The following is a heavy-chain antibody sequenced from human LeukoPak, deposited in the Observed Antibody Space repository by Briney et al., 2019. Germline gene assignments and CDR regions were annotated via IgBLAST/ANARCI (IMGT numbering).Heavy chain of an antibody. J-gene: IGHJ4*02. Sequence: SQTLSLTCTVSGGSISSGGYYWSWICQHPGKGLEWIGYIYYSGSTYYNPSLKSRVTISVDTSKNQFSLKLSSVTAADTAVYYCARDRRGYFDYWGQGTLVTVSS. CDR1: GGSISSGGYY. CDR3: ARDRRGYFDY. CDR2: IYYSGST. V-gene: IGHV4-31*03.